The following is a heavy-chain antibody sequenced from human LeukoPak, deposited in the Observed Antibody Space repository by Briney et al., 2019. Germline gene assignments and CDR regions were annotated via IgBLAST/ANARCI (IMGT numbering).Heavy chain of an antibody. Sequence: TGRSLRLSCAASGFTFSSYGMPWVRQAPGKGLEWVAVISYDGSNKYYADSVKGRFTISRDNSKNTLYLQMNSLRAEDTAVYYCGKDEAVAGTVNNWGQGTLVTVSS. D-gene: IGHD6-19*01. J-gene: IGHJ4*02. CDR2: ISYDGSNK. CDR3: GKDEAVAGTVNN. CDR1: GFTFSSYG. V-gene: IGHV3-30*18.